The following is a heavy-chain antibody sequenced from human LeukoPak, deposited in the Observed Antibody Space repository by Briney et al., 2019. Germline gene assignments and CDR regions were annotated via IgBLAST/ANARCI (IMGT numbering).Heavy chain of an antibody. D-gene: IGHD4-17*01. CDR1: GFTFSSYG. V-gene: IGHV3-33*01. CDR2: IWYDGSNK. CDR3: AREYGSDWYFDL. J-gene: IGHJ2*01. Sequence: GGSLRLSCAASGFTFSSYGMHWVRQAPGKGLEWVAVIWYDGSNKYYADSVKGRFTISRDNSKNTLYLQMNSLRAVDTAVYYCAREYGSDWYFDLWGRGTLVTVSS.